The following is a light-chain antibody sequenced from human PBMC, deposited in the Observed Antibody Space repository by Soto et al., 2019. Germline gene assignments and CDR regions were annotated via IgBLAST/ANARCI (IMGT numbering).Light chain of an antibody. CDR1: ESVNSN. V-gene: IGKV3-15*01. CDR2: GAS. J-gene: IGKJ1*01. Sequence: EVVMTQSPATLSMSPGDRATVSRRASESVNSNLAWYQQKPGQAPRILIYGASTRATGIPARFSGSGSGADFTLTISSLQSEDFAVYYCQQYNSWPRTFGQGTKVEIK. CDR3: QQYNSWPRT.